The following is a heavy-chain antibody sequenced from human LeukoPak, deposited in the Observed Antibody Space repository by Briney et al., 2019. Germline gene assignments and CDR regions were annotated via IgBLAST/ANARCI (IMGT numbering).Heavy chain of an antibody. Sequence: GGSLRLSCAASGFTFTNAWMTWVRRAPGRGLEWVGRIKSNADGGTTGYTAPVKGRFTISRDDSTNTLYLQMNSLKTEDTAVYYCTTASGSYFDYWGQGTLVTVSS. CDR2: IKSNADGGTT. CDR1: GFTFTNAW. V-gene: IGHV3-15*01. D-gene: IGHD1-26*01. CDR3: TTASGSYFDY. J-gene: IGHJ4*02.